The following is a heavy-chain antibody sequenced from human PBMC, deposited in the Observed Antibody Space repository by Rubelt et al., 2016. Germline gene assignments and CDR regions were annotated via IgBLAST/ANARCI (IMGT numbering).Heavy chain of an antibody. CDR1: GGSISSSSYY. CDR3: ARHEYDNWFDP. Sequence: QLQLQESGPGLVKPSETLSLTCTVSGGSISSSSYYWGWIRQPPGKGLEWIGRIYYSGSTYYNPSLRSGVTISVDTSKNQFSLKLGSVTAADTAVYYCARHEYDNWFDPWGQGTLVTVSS. CDR2: IYYSGST. J-gene: IGHJ5*02. D-gene: IGHD3-3*01. V-gene: IGHV4-39*01.